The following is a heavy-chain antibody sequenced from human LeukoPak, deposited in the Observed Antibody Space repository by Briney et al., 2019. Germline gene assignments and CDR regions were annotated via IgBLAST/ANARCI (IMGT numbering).Heavy chain of an antibody. CDR1: GGSISSSSYY. D-gene: IGHD3-22*01. V-gene: IGHV4-61*05. CDR3: ARLITMIVVAVPDAFDI. Sequence: PSETLSLTCTVSGGSISSSSYYWGWIRQPPGKGLEWIGYIYYSGSTNYNPSLKSRVTISVDTSKNQFSLKLSSVTAADTAVYYCARLITMIVVAVPDAFDIWGQGTMSPSLQ. J-gene: IGHJ3*02. CDR2: IYYSGST.